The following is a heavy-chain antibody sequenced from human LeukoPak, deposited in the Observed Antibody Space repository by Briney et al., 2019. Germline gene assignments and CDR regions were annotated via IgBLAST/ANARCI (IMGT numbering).Heavy chain of an antibody. CDR3: ARRPSKYYDILTGYYRSEFDY. CDR2: INPNSGGT. CDR1: GYTFTGYY. D-gene: IGHD3-9*01. Sequence: ASVKVSCKASGYTFTGYYMHWVRQAPGQGLEWMGWINPNSGGTNYAQKFQGRVTMTRNTSISTAYMELSSLRSEDTAVYYCARRPSKYYDILTGYYRSEFDYWGQGTLVTVSS. V-gene: IGHV1-2*02. J-gene: IGHJ4*02.